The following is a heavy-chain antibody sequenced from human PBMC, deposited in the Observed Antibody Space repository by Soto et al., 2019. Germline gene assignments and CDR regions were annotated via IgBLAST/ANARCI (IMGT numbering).Heavy chain of an antibody. V-gene: IGHV3-66*01. D-gene: IGHD1-26*01. CDR2: IYSGGST. Sequence: GGSLRVSCAASGFIVSSDYMSWVRQAPGKGLEWVSVIYSGGSTFYADSVKGRFIISRDDSKNTLFLQMNSLRAEDTAVYYCATAKLLSPWSFDKWGQETLITVSS. CDR3: ATAKLLSPWSFDK. CDR1: GFIVSSDY. J-gene: IGHJ4*02.